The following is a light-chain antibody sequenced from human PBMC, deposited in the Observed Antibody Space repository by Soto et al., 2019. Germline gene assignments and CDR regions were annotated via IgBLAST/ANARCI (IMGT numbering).Light chain of an antibody. CDR1: SSSIGSNY. Sequence: SALTQPPSASGTPGQSVTISCSGMSSSIGSNYVYWYQQLPGTAPKLVIYSNNQRPSGVPDRFSGSKSGTSASLAISGLRSEDEADYYCAAWDDSLSAYVFGTGTKV. CDR3: AAWDDSLSAYV. J-gene: IGLJ1*01. V-gene: IGLV1-47*02. CDR2: SNN.